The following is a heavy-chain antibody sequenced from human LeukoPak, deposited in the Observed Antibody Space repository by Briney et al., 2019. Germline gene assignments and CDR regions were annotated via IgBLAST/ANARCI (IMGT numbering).Heavy chain of an antibody. CDR3: ARDFDAFDI. CDR1: GFTFSSYS. Sequence: AGGSLRLSCAASGFTFSSYSMNWVRQAPGKGLEWVSSISSSSSYIYYADSVKGRFTISRDNSKNTLYLQMNSLRTEDTAVYYCARDFDAFDIWAQGTMVTVSS. V-gene: IGHV3-21*01. J-gene: IGHJ3*02. CDR2: ISSSSSYI.